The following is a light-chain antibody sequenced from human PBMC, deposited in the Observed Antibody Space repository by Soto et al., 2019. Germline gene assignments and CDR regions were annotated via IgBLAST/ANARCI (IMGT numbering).Light chain of an antibody. Sequence: QSVLTQPPSASGTPGQRVSISCSGSSSNIGSNTVNWYQQFPGTAPKLLIYSDNQRPSGVPDRFSGSKSGTSASLAISGLQSGDDADYFCASWDDSRNGYVFGTGTKVTVL. J-gene: IGLJ1*01. V-gene: IGLV1-44*01. CDR1: SSNIGSNT. CDR3: ASWDDSRNGYV. CDR2: SDN.